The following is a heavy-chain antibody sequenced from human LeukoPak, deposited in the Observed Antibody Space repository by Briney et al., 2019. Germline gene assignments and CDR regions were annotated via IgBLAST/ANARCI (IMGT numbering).Heavy chain of an antibody. D-gene: IGHD5-18*01. CDR3: AKQGAARQDYYMDV. J-gene: IGHJ6*03. CDR2: IIPIFGTA. Sequence: GSSVKVSCKASGDSFGSYAITWVRQAPGQGLEWLGRIIPIFGTANYPQKFQGRVTITADILSSTAYIEMTNLTSDDTAVYFCAKQGAARQDYYMDVWGNGTTVSVS. CDR1: GDSFGSYA. V-gene: IGHV1-69*06.